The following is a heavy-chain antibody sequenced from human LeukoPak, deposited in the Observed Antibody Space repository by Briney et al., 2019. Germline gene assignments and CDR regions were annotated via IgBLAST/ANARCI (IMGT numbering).Heavy chain of an antibody. CDR3: ARTFDS. CDR2: IGNSGSPI. J-gene: IGHJ4*02. Sequence: GGSLRLSCAASGFTFSSYEMNWVRQAPGKGLEWVSYIGNSGSPIYYADSVKGRFTIARDNAKNSLFLQMSSLRAEDTAVYYCARTFDSWGQGTLVTVSS. CDR1: GFTFSSYE. V-gene: IGHV3-48*03.